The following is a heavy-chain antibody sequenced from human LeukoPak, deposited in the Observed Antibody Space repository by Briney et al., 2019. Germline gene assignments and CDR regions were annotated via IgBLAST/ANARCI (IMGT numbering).Heavy chain of an antibody. V-gene: IGHV3-23*01. CDR2: ISGSGGST. CDR3: AKDPPKDIVVVPASLPGPKQNDY. Sequence: GGSLRLSCAASGFTVSSNYMSWVRQAPGKGLEWVSAISGSGGSTYYADSVKGRFTISRDNSKNTLYLQMNSLRAEDTAVYYCAKDPPKDIVVVPASLPGPKQNDYWGQGTLVTVSS. CDR1: GFTVSSNY. D-gene: IGHD2-2*01. J-gene: IGHJ4*02.